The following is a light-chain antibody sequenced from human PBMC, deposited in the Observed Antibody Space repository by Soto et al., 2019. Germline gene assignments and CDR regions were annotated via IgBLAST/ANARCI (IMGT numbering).Light chain of an antibody. CDR1: QTISSW. V-gene: IGKV1-5*03. CDR2: KAS. CDR3: QHSNSYSEA. J-gene: IGKJ1*01. Sequence: DIQMTQSPSTLSGSVGDRVTITCRASQTISSWLAWYQQKPGKAPKLLIYKASTLKSGVPSRFSGSGSGTEFTLTRSSLQPDHFATYYCQHSNSYSEAFGQGAQVELK.